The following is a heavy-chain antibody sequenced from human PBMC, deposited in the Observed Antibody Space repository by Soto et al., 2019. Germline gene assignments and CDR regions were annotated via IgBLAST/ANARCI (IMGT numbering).Heavy chain of an antibody. D-gene: IGHD5-12*01. CDR1: GGSISSTDYY. J-gene: IGHJ4*02. Sequence: PSETLSLTCTVSGGSISSTDYYWSWIRQPPGEGLEWIGYISYSGNTYYNPSLTGRVTILVDTSKNQFSLKLNSVTAADTAVYYRARRRGSNIDYWGQGTLVTVSS. CDR2: ISYSGNT. V-gene: IGHV4-30-4*01. CDR3: ARRRGSNIDY.